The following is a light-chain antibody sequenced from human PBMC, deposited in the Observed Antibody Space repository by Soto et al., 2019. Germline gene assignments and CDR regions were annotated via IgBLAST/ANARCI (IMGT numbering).Light chain of an antibody. CDR3: AAWDDSLNAVV. CDR1: SSNIGSNP. J-gene: IGLJ2*01. Sequence: QLVLTQPPSASGTPGQRVTISCSGSSSNIGSNPVNWYQQLPGTAPKLLIYSNNQRPSGVPDRFSASKSGTSASLAISGLQSEDEADYYCAAWDDSLNAVVFGGGTKLTVL. V-gene: IGLV1-44*01. CDR2: SNN.